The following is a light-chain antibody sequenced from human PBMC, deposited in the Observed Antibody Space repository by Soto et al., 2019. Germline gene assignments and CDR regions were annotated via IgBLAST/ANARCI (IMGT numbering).Light chain of an antibody. Sequence: EIVLTQSPATLSLSPGERATLSCRASQSVSSYLAWYQQKPGQAPRLLIYDASNRATGIPARFSGSGSGTDFTLTISRLEPEDFAVYYCQQPGITFGPGTKVHIK. V-gene: IGKV3-11*01. CDR3: QQPGIT. J-gene: IGKJ3*01. CDR2: DAS. CDR1: QSVSSY.